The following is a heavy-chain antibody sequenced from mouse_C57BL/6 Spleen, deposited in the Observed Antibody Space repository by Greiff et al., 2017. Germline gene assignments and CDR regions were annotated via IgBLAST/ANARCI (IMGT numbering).Heavy chain of an antibody. CDR3: ARDTGPYFDY. D-gene: IGHD4-1*01. CDR2: ISYDGSN. J-gene: IGHJ2*01. V-gene: IGHV3-6*01. CDR1: GYSITSGYY. Sequence: EVKLVESGPGLVKPSQSLSLTCSVTGYSITSGYYWNWIRQFPGNKLEWMGYISYDGSNNYNPSLKNRISITRDTSKNQFFLKLNSVTTEDTATYYCARDTGPYFDYWGQGTTLTVSS.